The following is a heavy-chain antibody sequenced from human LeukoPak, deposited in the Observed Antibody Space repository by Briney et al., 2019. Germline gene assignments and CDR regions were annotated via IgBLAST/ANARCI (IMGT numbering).Heavy chain of an antibody. Sequence: HPGGSLRLSCAASGFAFSSFAMGWVRQSPGKGLQWLSTINGGGNTTFYADSVKGRFTISRDNSKNTLYLHMDSLRPDDTAIYYCTKELHVAVAVADYNYFYMDVWGRGTAVTVSS. CDR1: GFAFSSFA. J-gene: IGHJ6*03. CDR3: TKELHVAVAVADYNYFYMDV. V-gene: IGHV3-23*01. D-gene: IGHD6-19*01. CDR2: INGGGNTT.